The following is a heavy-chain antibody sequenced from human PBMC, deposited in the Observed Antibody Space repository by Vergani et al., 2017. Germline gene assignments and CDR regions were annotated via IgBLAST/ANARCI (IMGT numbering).Heavy chain of an antibody. CDR1: GYTFSNYY. V-gene: IGHV1-46*03. J-gene: IGHJ4*02. CDR3: ARVDYGILTGYRY. Sequence: QVQVVQSGAEVKKSGASVTVSCKTSGYTFSNYYMHWVRQAPGQALEWMGIINPSGGHPNYAQKIQGRVTMTRDTSTSTVYMELSSLRSEDTAIYYCARVDYGILTGYRYWGQGTLVTVSA. D-gene: IGHD3-9*01. CDR2: INPSGGHP.